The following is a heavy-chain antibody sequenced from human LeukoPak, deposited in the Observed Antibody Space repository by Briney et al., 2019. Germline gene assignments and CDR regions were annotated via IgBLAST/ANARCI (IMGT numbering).Heavy chain of an antibody. D-gene: IGHD6-13*01. CDR2: IYYSGST. CDR1: GGSISSSSYY. J-gene: IGHJ4*02. CDR3: ARRFAAAGTFDY. V-gene: IGHV4-39*01. Sequence: SETLTLTXTVSGGSISSSSYYWGWIRQPPGKGLEWIGSIYYSGSTYYNPSLKSRVTISVDTSKNQFSRKLSSVTAADTAVYYCARRFAAAGTFDYWGQGTLVTVSS.